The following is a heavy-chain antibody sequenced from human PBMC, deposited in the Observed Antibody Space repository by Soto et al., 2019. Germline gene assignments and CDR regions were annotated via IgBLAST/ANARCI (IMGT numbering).Heavy chain of an antibody. Sequence: QVQLAESGGGVVQPGKSLSLSCAASGFTFDIYGIHWVRQAPGKGLEWVAFIQYDGIHKYYGDSVKGRFAVSRDNSKNMVYLEANNLRAEDTAVSYCGREVSTRQTHGFDMRGHGTMVTFSS. V-gene: IGHV3-33*05. D-gene: IGHD2-2*01. J-gene: IGHJ3*02. CDR1: GFTFDIYG. CDR3: GREVSTRQTHGFDM. CDR2: IQYDGIHK.